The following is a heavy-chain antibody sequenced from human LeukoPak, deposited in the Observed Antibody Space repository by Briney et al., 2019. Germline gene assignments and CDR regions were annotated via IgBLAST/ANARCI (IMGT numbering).Heavy chain of an antibody. D-gene: IGHD6-6*01. CDR3: VKGSSSDSYGLDV. Sequence: GASVKVSCKAPGYTFTSYGLTWVRQAPGQGLEWMGWISAYNGNTNYAQKFRDRITMTTDTSTSTAYMELRSLRSEDTAVYYCVKGSSSDSYGLDVWGQGTTVTVSS. CDR1: GYTFTSYG. J-gene: IGHJ6*02. V-gene: IGHV1-18*01. CDR2: ISAYNGNT.